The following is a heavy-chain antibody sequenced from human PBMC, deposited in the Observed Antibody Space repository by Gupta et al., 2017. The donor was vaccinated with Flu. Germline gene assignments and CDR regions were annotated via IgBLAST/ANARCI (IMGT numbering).Heavy chain of an antibody. CDR2: IYWNDDK. D-gene: IGHD2-2*02. CDR1: GFSLSTSGVG. CDR3: AHSLKADIVVVPAAIPAFDY. V-gene: IGHV2-5*01. Sequence: QITLKESGPTLVKPTQTLTLTCTFSGFSLSTSGVGVGWIRQPPGKALEWLALIYWNDDKRYSPSLKSRLTITKDTSKNQVVLTMTNMDPVDTATYYCAHSLKADIVVVPAAIPAFDYWGQGTLVTVSS. J-gene: IGHJ4*02.